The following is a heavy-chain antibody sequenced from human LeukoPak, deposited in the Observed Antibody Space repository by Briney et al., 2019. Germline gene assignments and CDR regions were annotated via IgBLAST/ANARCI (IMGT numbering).Heavy chain of an antibody. CDR3: AREGRYYDSSGYAPIDY. D-gene: IGHD3-22*01. CDR2: IYHSGST. Sequence: SETLSLTCAVSGGSISSSNWWSWVRQPPGKGLERIGEIYHSGSTNYNPSLKSRVTISVDKSKNQFSLKLSSVTAADTAVYYCAREGRYYDSSGYAPIDYWGQGTLVTVSS. V-gene: IGHV4-4*02. J-gene: IGHJ4*02. CDR1: GGSISSSNW.